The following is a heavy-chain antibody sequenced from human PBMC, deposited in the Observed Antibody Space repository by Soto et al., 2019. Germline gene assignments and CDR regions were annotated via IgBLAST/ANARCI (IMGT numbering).Heavy chain of an antibody. CDR3: ARDRSYYSDY. CDR1: GYTFTGYY. D-gene: IGHD3-10*01. CDR2: ISAYNGNT. V-gene: IGHV1-18*04. Sequence: GASVKVSCKASGYTFTGYYMHWVRQAPGQGLEWMGWISAYNGNTNYAQKLQGRVTMTTDTSTSTAYMELRSLRSDDTAVYYCARDRSYYSDYWGQGTLVTVSS. J-gene: IGHJ4*02.